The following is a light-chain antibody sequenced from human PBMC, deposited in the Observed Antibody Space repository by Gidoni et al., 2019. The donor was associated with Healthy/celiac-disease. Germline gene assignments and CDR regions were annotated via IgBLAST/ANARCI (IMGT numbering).Light chain of an antibody. Sequence: DIQLPQSPSFLSASVGDRVTITCRASQGISSYLAWYQQKPGKAPKLLSYAASNLQSGVPSRFSGSGSGTECTLTISSLQPEDFATYYCQQLNSYPLTFGGGTKVEIK. CDR1: QGISSY. J-gene: IGKJ4*01. V-gene: IGKV1-9*01. CDR2: AAS. CDR3: QQLNSYPLT.